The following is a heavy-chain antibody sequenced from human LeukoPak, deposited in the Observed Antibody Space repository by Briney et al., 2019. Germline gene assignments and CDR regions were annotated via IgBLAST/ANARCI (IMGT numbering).Heavy chain of an antibody. D-gene: IGHD3-10*01. V-gene: IGHV4-61*01. CDR1: GYSISSAYY. CDR2: IYYSGST. J-gene: IGHJ5*02. CDR3: ARGGYYGSGNDFRFDP. Sequence: SETLSLTCSVSGYSISSAYYWGWIRQPPGKGLEWIGYIYYSGSTNYNPSLKSRVTISVDTSKNQFSLKLSSVTPADTAVYYCARGGYYGSGNDFRFDPWGQGTLVTVSS.